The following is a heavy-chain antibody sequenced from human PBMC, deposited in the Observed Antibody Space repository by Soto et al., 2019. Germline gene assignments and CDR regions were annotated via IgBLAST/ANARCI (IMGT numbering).Heavy chain of an antibody. J-gene: IGHJ6*02. D-gene: IGHD5-18*01. CDR1: GYTFTSYA. CDR3: ASGDKASYYYYGMDV. V-gene: IGHV1-3*01. CDR2: INAGNGNT. Sequence: GASVKVSCKASGYTFTSYAMHLVRQAPGQRLEWMGWINAGNGNTKYSQKFQGRVTITRDTSASTAYMELSSLRSEDTAVYYCASGDKASYYYYGMDVWGQGTTVTVSS.